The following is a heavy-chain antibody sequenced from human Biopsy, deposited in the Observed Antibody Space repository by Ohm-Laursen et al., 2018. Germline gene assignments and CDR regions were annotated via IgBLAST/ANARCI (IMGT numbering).Heavy chain of an antibody. Sequence: SLRLSCAASGFTFNNYGMQWVRQAPGKGLEWVAFIFYDGSNTYYADSVKGRFTISRDNSRDTLYLQMNSLRAEDTAVYYCARSMTTMVRRRSYYFDYWGQGTLVTVSS. J-gene: IGHJ4*02. V-gene: IGHV3-33*08. CDR2: IFYDGSNT. CDR3: ARSMTTMVRRRSYYFDY. CDR1: GFTFNNYG. D-gene: IGHD3-10*01.